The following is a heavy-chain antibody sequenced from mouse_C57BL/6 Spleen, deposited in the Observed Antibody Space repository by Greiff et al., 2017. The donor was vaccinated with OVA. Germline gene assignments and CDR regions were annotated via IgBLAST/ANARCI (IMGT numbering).Heavy chain of an antibody. V-gene: IGHV1-15*01. D-gene: IGHD2-5*01. CDR2: IDPETGGT. Sequence: QVQLQQSGAELVRPGASVTLSCKASGYTFTDYEMHWVKQTPVHGLEWIGAIDPETGGTAYNQKFEGKAILTADKSSSTAYMELRSLTSEDSAVYYCTRSVSYYSNYVFDYWGQGTTLTVSS. CDR3: TRSVSYYSNYVFDY. CDR1: GYTFTDYE. J-gene: IGHJ2*01.